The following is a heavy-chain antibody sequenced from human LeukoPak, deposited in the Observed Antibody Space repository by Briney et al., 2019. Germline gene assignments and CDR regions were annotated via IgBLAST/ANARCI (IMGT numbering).Heavy chain of an antibody. J-gene: IGHJ4*02. CDR2: IYYSGST. CDR1: GGSISSGGYY. V-gene: IGHV4-31*03. D-gene: IGHD6-6*01. Sequence: SQTLSLTCTVSGGSISSGGYYWSWIRQHPGKGLEWIGYIYYSGSTYYNPSLKSRVTISVDTSKNQFSLKLSSGTAADTAVYYCARGGSSSSRVDYWGQGTLVTVSS. CDR3: ARGGSSSSRVDY.